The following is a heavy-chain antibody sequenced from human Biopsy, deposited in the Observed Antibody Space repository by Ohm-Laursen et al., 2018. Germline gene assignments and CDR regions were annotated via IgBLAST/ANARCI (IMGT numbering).Heavy chain of an antibody. V-gene: IGHV1-2*02. D-gene: IGHD6-19*01. CDR3: ALQSVAQMKNFDY. CDR2: ISPKSGGT. CDR1: GFSFTGYY. Sequence: SVKVSCKASGFSFTGYYIHWVRQAPGQGLEWMGWISPKSGGTDYAQKFQGNIAMTKNTSMSTAYMEMSRLRSDDTAVYYCALQSVAQMKNFDYWGQGTLVTVSS. J-gene: IGHJ4*02.